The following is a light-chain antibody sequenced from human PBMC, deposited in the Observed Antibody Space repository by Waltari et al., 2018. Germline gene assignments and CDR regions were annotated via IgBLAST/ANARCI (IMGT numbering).Light chain of an antibody. J-gene: IGLJ2*01. V-gene: IGLV3-25*03. Sequence: SYELTQPPSVSVPPGQTARLTCSGYELPKQYACWYQQKPGQAPVVVIYKDTERPSGIPERFSGSSSGTTVTLTISGVQAEDEADYYCQSADSSGKVFGGGTKLTVL. CDR3: QSADSSGKV. CDR2: KDT. CDR1: ELPKQY.